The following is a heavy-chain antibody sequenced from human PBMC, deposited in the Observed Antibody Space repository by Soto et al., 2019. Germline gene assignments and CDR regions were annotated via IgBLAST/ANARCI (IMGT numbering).Heavy chain of an antibody. V-gene: IGHV3-11*01. CDR2: ITGSANTV. J-gene: IGHJ6*04. CDR1: GFRFSDYY. Sequence: QVQLEESGGGLVKPGGSLRLSCAVSGFRFSDYYMTWIRQAPGQGLDWVSSITGSANTVYYADSVKGRFTISRDNAQNSLFLQMNSLRAEDTGVYYCARQGRQKLFLYLDVWGKGTTVTVSS. D-gene: IGHD1-1*01. CDR3: ARQGRQKLFLYLDV.